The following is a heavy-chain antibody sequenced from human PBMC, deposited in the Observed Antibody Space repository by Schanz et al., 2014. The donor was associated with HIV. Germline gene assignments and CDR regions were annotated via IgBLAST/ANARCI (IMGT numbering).Heavy chain of an antibody. Sequence: QVQLVQSGTEVKKPGASMNVSCKASGYTFTSYYMHWVRQAPGQGLEWMGWISAYNGNTNYAQKLQGRVTMTTDTSTSTAYMELRSLRSDDTAVYYCARTDYDILTGYSLGYYGMDVWGQGTTVTVSS. CDR3: ARTDYDILTGYSLGYYGMDV. CDR2: ISAYNGNT. J-gene: IGHJ6*02. CDR1: GYTFTSYY. V-gene: IGHV1-18*04. D-gene: IGHD3-9*01.